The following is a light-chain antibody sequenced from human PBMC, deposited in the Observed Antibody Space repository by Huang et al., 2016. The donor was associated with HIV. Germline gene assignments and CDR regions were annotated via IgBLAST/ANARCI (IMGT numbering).Light chain of an antibody. V-gene: IGKV1-39*01. CDR1: ENIGKY. Sequence: DIQMTQSPSSLSAFVGDKVTITCRASENIGKYLNWYQQKPGKAPNLLLYAASSWQRGVPSIFSGSGTGTDFNLTINSLQPEDYATYFCQQSYNAPRTFGQGTKVEIK. J-gene: IGKJ1*01. CDR2: AAS. CDR3: QQSYNAPRT.